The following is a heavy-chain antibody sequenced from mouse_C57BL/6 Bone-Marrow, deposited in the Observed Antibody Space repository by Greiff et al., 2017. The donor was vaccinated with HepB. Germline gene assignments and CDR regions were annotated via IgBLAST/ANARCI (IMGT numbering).Heavy chain of an antibody. J-gene: IGHJ1*03. Sequence: VQLQQSGAELARPGASVKLSCKASGYTFTSYGISWVKQRTGQGLEWIGEIYPRSGNTYYNEKFKGKATLTADKSSSTAYIELRSLTSEDSAVYFWARSGGWVPPYVDVWGTGTTVTVSS. CDR3: ARSGGWVPPYVDV. V-gene: IGHV1-81*01. CDR1: GYTFTSYG. D-gene: IGHD2-3*01. CDR2: IYPRSGNT.